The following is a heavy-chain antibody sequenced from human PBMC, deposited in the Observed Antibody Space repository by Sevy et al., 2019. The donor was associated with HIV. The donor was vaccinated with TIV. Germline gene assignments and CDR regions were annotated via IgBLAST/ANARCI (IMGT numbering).Heavy chain of an antibody. CDR3: ATTRTERNWYGESFYYHYAMDV. D-gene: IGHD3-10*01. J-gene: IGHJ6*02. Sequence: ASVKVSCKVSGDSLTELSMFWVRQAPGKGLEWMGGFDPQHGRTIYAQKFEARVTMTEDKSAETAYMELTSLKFEDTAVYFCATTRTERNWYGESFYYHYAMDVWGQGTSVTVSS. V-gene: IGHV1-24*01. CDR2: FDPQHGRT. CDR1: GDSLTELS.